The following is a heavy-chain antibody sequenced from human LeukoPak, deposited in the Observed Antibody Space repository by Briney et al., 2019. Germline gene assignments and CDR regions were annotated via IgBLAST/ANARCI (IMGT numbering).Heavy chain of an antibody. V-gene: IGHV4-39*01. Sequence: SETLSLICTVSGGSISSSSYYWGWIRQPPGKGLEWIGSIYYSGSTYYNPSLKSRVTISVDTSKNQFSLKLSSVTAADTAVYYCARRIVVTRGFDYWGQGTLVTVSS. D-gene: IGHD4-23*01. CDR2: IYYSGST. J-gene: IGHJ4*02. CDR3: ARRIVVTRGFDY. CDR1: GGSISSSSYY.